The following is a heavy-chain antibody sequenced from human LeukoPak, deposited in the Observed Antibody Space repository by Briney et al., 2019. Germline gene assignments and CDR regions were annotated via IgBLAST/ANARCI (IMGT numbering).Heavy chain of an antibody. D-gene: IGHD5-24*01. CDR2: ISGSGGST. J-gene: IGHJ4*02. Sequence: GGSLRLSCAASGFTFNTYAMTWVRQAPGKGLEWVSGISGSGGSTSYSVKGRFTISRDNSKNTLYLRMNSLRAEDTAVYYCAKDRNAWPTNFDSWGQGTLVTVSA. V-gene: IGHV3-23*01. CDR1: GFTFNTYA. CDR3: AKDRNAWPTNFDS.